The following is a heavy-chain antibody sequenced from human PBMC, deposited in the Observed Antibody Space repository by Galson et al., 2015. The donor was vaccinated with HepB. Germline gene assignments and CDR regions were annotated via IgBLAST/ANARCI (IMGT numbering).Heavy chain of an antibody. Sequence: LSLTCAVYGGSFSGYYWSWIRQPPGKGLEWIGEINHSGSTNYNPSLKSRVTISVDTSKNQFSLKLSSVTAADTAVYYCARAVSDFWSGYYRGNYMDVWGKGTTVTVSS. V-gene: IGHV4-34*01. CDR2: INHSGST. CDR1: GGSFSGYY. CDR3: ARAVSDFWSGYYRGNYMDV. D-gene: IGHD3-3*01. J-gene: IGHJ6*03.